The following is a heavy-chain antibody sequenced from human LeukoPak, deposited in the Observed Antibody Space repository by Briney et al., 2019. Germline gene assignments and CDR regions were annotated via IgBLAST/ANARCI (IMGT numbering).Heavy chain of an antibody. J-gene: IGHJ4*02. V-gene: IGHV3-30*14. CDR2: TSSDRNIK. CDR3: ARVGYSNYFDF. D-gene: IGHD4-11*01. Sequence: GRSLRLSCAASGFTFSSYAMHWVRQAPGKGLEWVAVTSSDRNIKYYADSVKGRFTISRHNSENTLYLQMSSLRAEDTAVYYCARVGYSNYFDFWGQGTLVTVSS. CDR1: GFTFSSYA.